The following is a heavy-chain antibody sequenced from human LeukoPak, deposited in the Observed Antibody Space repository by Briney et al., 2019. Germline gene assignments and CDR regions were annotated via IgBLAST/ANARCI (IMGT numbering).Heavy chain of an antibody. CDR3: AKDRPCINDVCHGDFDY. D-gene: IGHD2-8*01. CDR1: GFIFSSYA. V-gene: IGHV3-23*01. Sequence: GGSLRLSCAASGFIFSSYAMSWVRQAPGKGLEWVSTISGSGGSTYYADSVKGRFTISRDNSKNTVYLQMNSLRAEDTTVYYCAKDRPCINDVCHGDFDYWGQGTLVTVSS. CDR2: ISGSGGST. J-gene: IGHJ4*02.